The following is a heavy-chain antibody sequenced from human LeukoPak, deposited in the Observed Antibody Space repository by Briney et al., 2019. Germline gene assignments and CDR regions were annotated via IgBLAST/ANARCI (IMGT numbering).Heavy chain of an antibody. CDR3: ARDTYSGGWSPLIY. CDR2: VSSDANNA. D-gene: IGHD6-25*01. V-gene: IGHV3-30-3*01. Sequence: GRSLRLSCAASGFTFSTYAMYWVRQAPGMGLEWVAVVSSDANNAYYADSVKGRFTISRDNSKNTLFLQMNSLRADDTAVYYCARDTYSGGWSPLIYWGQGTLVTVSS. J-gene: IGHJ4*02. CDR1: GFTFSTYA.